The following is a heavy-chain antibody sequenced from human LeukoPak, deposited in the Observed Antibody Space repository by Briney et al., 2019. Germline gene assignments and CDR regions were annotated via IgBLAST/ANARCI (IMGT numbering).Heavy chain of an antibody. Sequence: GGSLRLSCAASGFTFDDYGMSWVRQAPGKGLAWVSSVSNDGINTYYADSVKGRFTISRDNSKNTLYLQMNSLRAEDTAVYYCARKSYVIDSWGQGTLVTVSS. V-gene: IGHV3-23*01. D-gene: IGHD1-26*01. CDR3: ARKSYVIDS. CDR2: VSNDGINT. J-gene: IGHJ4*02. CDR1: GFTFDDYG.